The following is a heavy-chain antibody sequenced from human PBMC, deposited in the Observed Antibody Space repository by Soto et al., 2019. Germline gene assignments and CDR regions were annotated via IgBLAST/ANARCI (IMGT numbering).Heavy chain of an antibody. V-gene: IGHV4-39*01. CDR2: IYYSGKT. CDR1: CASITSTTYF. CDR3: AKNLPRTGRFDY. Sequence: SETLSLTCTLSCASITSTTYFWAWIRQPPGRGLEWVGGIYYSGKTHYNPSLKNRVTISVDRSKNQFSLQMTSVTAADTAVYYCAKNLPRTGRFDYWGQGTLVTVSS. J-gene: IGHJ4*02.